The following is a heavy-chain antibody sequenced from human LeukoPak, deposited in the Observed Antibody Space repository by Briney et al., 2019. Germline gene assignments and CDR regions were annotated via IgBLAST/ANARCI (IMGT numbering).Heavy chain of an antibody. V-gene: IGHV1-8*01. J-gene: IGHJ4*02. Sequence: GASVKVSCKASGYTFISYDINWVRQATAQGLEWMGWMNPNSGNTGYAQKFQGRVTMTRNTSISTAYMELSSLRSEDTAVYYCAKDGGPYSSGRGYFDYWGQGTLVTVSS. CDR3: AKDGGPYSSGRGYFDY. CDR2: MNPNSGNT. D-gene: IGHD6-19*01. CDR1: GYTFISYD.